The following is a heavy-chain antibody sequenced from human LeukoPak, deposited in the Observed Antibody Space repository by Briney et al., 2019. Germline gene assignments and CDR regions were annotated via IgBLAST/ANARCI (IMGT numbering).Heavy chain of an antibody. D-gene: IGHD4-17*01. CDR1: GGTFSSYA. J-gene: IGHJ6*02. V-gene: IGHV1-69*01. Sequence: GASVTVSCKASGGTFSSYAISWVRQAPGQGLEWMGGIIPIFGTANYAQKFQGRVTITADESTSTAYMELSSLRSEDTAVYYCARSGRPTVTPQNYYYYGMDVWGQGTTVTVSS. CDR2: IIPIFGTA. CDR3: ARSGRPTVTPQNYYYYGMDV.